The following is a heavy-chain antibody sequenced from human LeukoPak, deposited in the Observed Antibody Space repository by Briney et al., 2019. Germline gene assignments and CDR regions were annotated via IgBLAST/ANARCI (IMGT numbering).Heavy chain of an antibody. CDR3: AKRGVVIRVILVGFHKEAYYFDS. D-gene: IGHD3-10*01. Sequence: GGSLRLSCAVSGITLSNYAMSWVRQAPGKGLEWVAGISGSGGGTDYADSVKGRFTISRDNPKSTLYLQMNNLSADDTAVYFCAKRGVVIRVILVGFHKEAYYFDSWGQGALVTVSS. V-gene: IGHV3-23*01. CDR1: GITLSNYA. CDR2: ISGSGGGT. J-gene: IGHJ4*02.